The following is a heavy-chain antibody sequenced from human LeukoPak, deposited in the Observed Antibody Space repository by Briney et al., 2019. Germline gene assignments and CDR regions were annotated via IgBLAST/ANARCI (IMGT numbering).Heavy chain of an antibody. CDR1: GGSFSGYY. V-gene: IGHV4-34*01. J-gene: IGHJ4*02. Sequence: SETLSLTCAVYGGSFSGYYWSWIRQPPGKGLEGIGEINHSGRTNYNPSRKSRVTISVDTSKNQFSLKLSSVTAADTAVYYCARRGLGGTTFKWGQGNLVTVSS. CDR2: INHSGRT. CDR3: ARRGLGGTTFK. D-gene: IGHD1-1*01.